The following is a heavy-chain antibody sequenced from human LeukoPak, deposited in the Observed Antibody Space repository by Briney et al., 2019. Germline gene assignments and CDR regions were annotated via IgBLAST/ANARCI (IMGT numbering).Heavy chain of an antibody. D-gene: IGHD3-10*01. J-gene: IGHJ5*02. Sequence: PGGSLRLSCAASGFTVSSNYMSWVRQAPGKGLEWDSVIYSGGSTYHADSVKGRFTISRDNSKNTLYLQMNSLRAEDTAVYYCARGGGGYLWFGELLNNWFDPWGQGTLVTVSS. CDR1: GFTVSSNY. CDR3: ARGGGGYLWFGELLNNWFDP. CDR2: IYSGGST. V-gene: IGHV3-53*01.